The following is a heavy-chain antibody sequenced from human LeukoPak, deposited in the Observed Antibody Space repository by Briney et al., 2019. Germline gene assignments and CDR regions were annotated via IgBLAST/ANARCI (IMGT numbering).Heavy chain of an antibody. CDR1: GFTFNTYD. CDR3: TGDSDY. Sequence: PGGSLRLSCAASGFTFNTYDMHWFRQAPGKGLEWVAFVRFDGSDTYYADSVKGRFTLSRDNSKNTLYLQMNSLRAEDTAVYYCTGDSDYWGQGTLVTVSS. CDR2: VRFDGSDT. J-gene: IGHJ4*02. V-gene: IGHV3-30*02.